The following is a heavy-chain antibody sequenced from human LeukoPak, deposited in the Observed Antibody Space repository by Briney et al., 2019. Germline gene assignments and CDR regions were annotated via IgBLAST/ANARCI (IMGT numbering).Heavy chain of an antibody. CDR3: ARLSTNHNRIAAAGNDY. Sequence: SETLSFTCTVSGGSISSYYWSWIRQPPGKGLEWIGYIYYSGSTNYNPSLKSRVTVSVDTSKNQFSLKLSSVTAADTAVYYCARLSTNHNRIAAAGNDYWGQGTLVTVSS. CDR1: GGSISSYY. J-gene: IGHJ4*02. V-gene: IGHV4-59*01. D-gene: IGHD6-13*01. CDR2: IYYSGST.